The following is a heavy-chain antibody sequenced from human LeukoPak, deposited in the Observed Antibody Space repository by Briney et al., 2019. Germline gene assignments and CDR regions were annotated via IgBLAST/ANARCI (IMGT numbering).Heavy chain of an antibody. CDR3: ARHFKFYGGRPYYYYMDV. Sequence: NPSGTLSLTCAVSGGSISSSNWWSWVRQPPGKGLERIGEIYHSGSTYYNPSLKSRVTISVDTSKNQFSLKLSSVTAADTAVYYCARHFKFYGGRPYYYYMDVWGKGTTVTVSS. V-gene: IGHV4-4*02. CDR2: IYHSGST. D-gene: IGHD4-23*01. J-gene: IGHJ6*03. CDR1: GGSISSSNW.